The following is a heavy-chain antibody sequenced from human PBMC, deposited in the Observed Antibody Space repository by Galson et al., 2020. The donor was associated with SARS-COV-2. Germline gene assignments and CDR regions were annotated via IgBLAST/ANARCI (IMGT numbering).Heavy chain of an antibody. CDR2: IRSDGTTT. D-gene: IGHD1-1*01. J-gene: IGHJ4*02. CDR3: AREYFSYNDY. CDR1: GFSFSGYW. V-gene: IGHV3-74*01. Sequence: GESLKISCAVSGFSFSGYWMHWVRHAPGQGLVLVSRIRSDGTTTIYADSVKGRFTISRDNAKNTLYLQMNSLRTEDTAVYYCAREYFSYNDYWGQGTLVTVSS.